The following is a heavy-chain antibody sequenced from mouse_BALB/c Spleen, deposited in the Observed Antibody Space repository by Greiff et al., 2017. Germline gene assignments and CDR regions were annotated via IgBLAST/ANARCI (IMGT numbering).Heavy chain of an antibody. CDR3: ASPITTVVGHAMDY. D-gene: IGHD1-1*01. CDR1: GDSITSGY. J-gene: IGHJ4*01. Sequence: EVMLVESGPSLVKPSQTLSLTCSVTGDSITSGYWNWIRKFPGNKLEYMGYISYSGSTYYNPSLKSRISITRDTSKNQYYLQLNSVTTEDTATYYCASPITTVVGHAMDYWGQGTSVTVSS. CDR2: ISYSGST. V-gene: IGHV3-8*02.